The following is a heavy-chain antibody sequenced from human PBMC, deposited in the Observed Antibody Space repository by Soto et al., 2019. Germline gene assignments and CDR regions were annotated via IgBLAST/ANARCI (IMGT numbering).Heavy chain of an antibody. CDR2: ISSSGSTI. J-gene: IGHJ4*02. V-gene: IGHV3-11*01. Sequence: PGGSLRLSCAASGFTFSDYYMSWIRQAPGKGLEWVSYISSSGSTIYYADSVKGRFTISRDNAKNSLYLQMNSLRAEDTAVYYCASPLPTVGTNIYDYWGQGTLVTVSS. CDR1: GFTFSDYY. D-gene: IGHD4-17*01. CDR3: ASPLPTVGTNIYDY.